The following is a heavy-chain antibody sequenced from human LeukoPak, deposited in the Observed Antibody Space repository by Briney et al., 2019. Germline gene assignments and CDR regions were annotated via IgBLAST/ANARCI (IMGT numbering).Heavy chain of an antibody. D-gene: IGHD3/OR15-3a*01. CDR3: TRSGGTGDV. CDR1: GFTFSSYW. CDR2: INSDGSTM. V-gene: IGHV3-74*01. Sequence: GGSLRLSCAASGFTFSSYWMHWVRQTPGKGLVWVSRINSDGSTMGYADSVKGRFTISRDNGKNTLYLQMNSLRAEDTAVYYCTRSGGTGDVWGQGTTVTVS. J-gene: IGHJ6*02.